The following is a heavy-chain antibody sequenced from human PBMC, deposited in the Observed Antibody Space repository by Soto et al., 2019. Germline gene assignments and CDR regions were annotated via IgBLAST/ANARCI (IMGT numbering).Heavy chain of an antibody. D-gene: IGHD3-3*01. Sequence: QVHLQQWGAGLLKPSETLSLTCAVYGGSVNGYYWNWIRQPPGKGLEWIGEINHTGGTHYNPSLKSRVTVSVDTSKNQFSLMLSSVTAADTAIYYCATRITVFGLLIPPFDPWGQGTQVTVSS. CDR1: GGSVNGYY. CDR3: ATRITVFGLLIPPFDP. CDR2: INHTGGT. J-gene: IGHJ5*02. V-gene: IGHV4-34*02.